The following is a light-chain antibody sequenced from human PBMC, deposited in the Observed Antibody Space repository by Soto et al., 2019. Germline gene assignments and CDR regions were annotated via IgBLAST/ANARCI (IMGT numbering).Light chain of an antibody. Sequence: QTVVTQEPSFSVSPGGTVTLTCGLSSDSVSSTYYPSWYQQTPGQAPRTLIYNTNTRSSGVPDRFSGSILGNRAALTITGAQADDESDYYCVLYMRSGISVFGGGTKLTVL. CDR2: NTN. CDR3: VLYMRSGISV. J-gene: IGLJ2*01. CDR1: SDSVSSTYY. V-gene: IGLV8-61*01.